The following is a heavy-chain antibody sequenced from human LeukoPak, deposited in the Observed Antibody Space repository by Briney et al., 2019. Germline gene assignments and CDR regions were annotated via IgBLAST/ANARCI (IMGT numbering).Heavy chain of an antibody. J-gene: IGHJ5*02. Sequence: RGASVKVSCKASGYTFTGYYMHWVRQAPGQGLEWMGWINPNSGGTNYAQKFQGRVTMTRDTSISTAYMELSRLRSDDTAVYYCARLRLRFWSPWFDPWGQGTLVTVSS. CDR1: GYTFTGYY. CDR3: ARLRLRFWSPWFDP. V-gene: IGHV1-2*02. CDR2: INPNSGGT. D-gene: IGHD5-12*01.